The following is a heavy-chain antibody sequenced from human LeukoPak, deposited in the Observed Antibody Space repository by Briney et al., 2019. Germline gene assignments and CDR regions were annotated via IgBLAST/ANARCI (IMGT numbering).Heavy chain of an antibody. Sequence: ASVKVSCKTSGYTFSDYFLHWLRQAPGQGLEWMGWINTNTGNPTYAQGFTGRFVFSLDTSVSTAYPQISSLKAEDTAVYYCARAMYYDILTGYTQLDYWGQGTLVTVSS. D-gene: IGHD3-9*01. CDR1: GYTFSDYF. CDR3: ARAMYYDILTGYTQLDY. V-gene: IGHV7-4-1*02. J-gene: IGHJ4*02. CDR2: INTNTGNP.